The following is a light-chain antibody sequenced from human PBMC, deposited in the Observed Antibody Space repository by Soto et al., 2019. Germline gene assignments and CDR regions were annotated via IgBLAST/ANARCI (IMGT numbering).Light chain of an antibody. V-gene: IGLV2-14*01. Sequence: QSALTQPASVSGSPGQSLTICCTGTGSDVGDYTYLPWSQPHPGKAPKLMIYDVSNRPSGVSNRFSGSKSGNKASLTISGLQAEDEADYYCSSYTSTYVFGTGTKVTVL. J-gene: IGLJ1*01. CDR1: GSDVGDYTY. CDR2: DVS. CDR3: SSYTSTYV.